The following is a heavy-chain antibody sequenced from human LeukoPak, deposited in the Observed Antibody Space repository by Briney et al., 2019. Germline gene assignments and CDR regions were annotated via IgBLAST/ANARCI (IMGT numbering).Heavy chain of an antibody. CDR2: INHSGST. D-gene: IGHD6-6*01. Sequence: SETLSLTCTVSGGSISSSSYYWSWIRLPPGKGLEWIGEINHSGSTNYNPSLKSRVTISVDTSKNQFSLKLSSVTAADTAVYYCARGKYSSSSLRYYYYGMDVWGQGTTVTVSS. V-gene: IGHV4-39*07. J-gene: IGHJ6*02. CDR1: GGSISSSSYY. CDR3: ARGKYSSSSLRYYYYGMDV.